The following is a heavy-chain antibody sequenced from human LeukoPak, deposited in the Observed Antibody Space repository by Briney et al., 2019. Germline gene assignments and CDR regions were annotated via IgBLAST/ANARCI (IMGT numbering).Heavy chain of an antibody. D-gene: IGHD4-23*01. J-gene: IGHJ5*02. Sequence: PSENLSLTCTVSGGPISNTGFHWGWIRQPPGKGPEWIASIYYSGRTYYCPSLKSRLTISVDTSKNQFSLKLSSVTAADTAVYFCARHKSVVDWFDPWGQGTLVTASS. CDR3: ARHKSVVDWFDP. CDR2: IYYSGRT. CDR1: GGPISNTGFH. V-gene: IGHV4-39*01.